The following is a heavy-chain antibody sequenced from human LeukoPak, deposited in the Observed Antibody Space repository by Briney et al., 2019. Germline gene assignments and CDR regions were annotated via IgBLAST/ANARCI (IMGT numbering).Heavy chain of an antibody. CDR3: ARRPVVGAWFDP. CDR2: IFYSGST. D-gene: IGHD3-22*01. Sequence: PSETLSLTCTVSGGSFSSSTYYWGWIRQPPGKGLEWIGSIFYSGSTYYNPSLKSRVTISVDTSKIQFSLKLSSVTAADTAVYYCARRPVVGAWFDPWGQGTQVTVSS. J-gene: IGHJ5*02. V-gene: IGHV4-39*07. CDR1: GGSFSSSTYY.